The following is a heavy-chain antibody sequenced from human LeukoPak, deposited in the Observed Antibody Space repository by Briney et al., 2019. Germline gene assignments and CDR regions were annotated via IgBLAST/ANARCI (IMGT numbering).Heavy chain of an antibody. V-gene: IGHV1-2*02. J-gene: IGHJ1*01. CDR2: INPNSGGT. Sequence: INWVRQATGQGXEWXGWINPNSGGTNYXQKFQGRVTMTRDTSISTGYMELSSLRYEDTAVYYCAXXXXXXXXXXGXXGWGQGTLVTVSS. CDR3: AXXXXXXXXXXGXXG.